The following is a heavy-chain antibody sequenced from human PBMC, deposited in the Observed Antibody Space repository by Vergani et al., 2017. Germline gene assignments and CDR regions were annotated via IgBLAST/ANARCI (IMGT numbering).Heavy chain of an antibody. J-gene: IGHJ2*01. CDR1: GGTFSSYA. CDR3: ASNLGGATTNDYGGNSLDY. CDR2: IIPIFGTA. V-gene: IGHV1-69*06. D-gene: IGHD4-23*01. Sequence: QVQLVQSGAEVKKPGSSVKVSCKASGGTFSSYAISWVRQAPGQGLEWMGGIIPIFGTANYAQKFQGRVTITADKSTSTAYMELSSLRSEDTAVYYCASNLGGATTNDYGGNSLDYWGRGTLVTVSS.